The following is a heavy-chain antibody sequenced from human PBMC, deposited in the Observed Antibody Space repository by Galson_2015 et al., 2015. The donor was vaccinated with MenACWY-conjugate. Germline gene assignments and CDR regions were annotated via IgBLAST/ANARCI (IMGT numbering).Heavy chain of an antibody. CDR1: GVSLRTGGRC. J-gene: IGHJ3*02. V-gene: IGHV2-70*11. D-gene: IGHD2-15*01. CDR2: IVWDDDK. CDR3: ARIRWDGLLNAFDI. Sequence: PALVKPTQTLTLTCTFSGVSLRTGGRCVSWIRQPPGKALEWLARIVWDDDKYYSTSLKTRLTISKDTSKNQVVLTMTNMDPVDTATYYCARIRWDGLLNAFDIWGQGTMVTVSS.